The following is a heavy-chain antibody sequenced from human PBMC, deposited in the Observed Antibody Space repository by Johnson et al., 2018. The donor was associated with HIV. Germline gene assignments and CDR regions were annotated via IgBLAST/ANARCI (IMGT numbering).Heavy chain of an antibody. V-gene: IGHV3-30*03. J-gene: IGHJ3*02. CDR3: ARDKGSWFDDAFDI. Sequence: QVQLVESGGGVVQPGRSLRLSCAASGFTFSSYGMHWVRQAPGKGLEWVAVISYDGSNKYYADSVKGRFTISRDNSKNTLYLQMNSLKVEDTAVYYCARDKGSWFDDAFDIWGQGTSVTVSS. CDR2: ISYDGSNK. CDR1: GFTFSSYG. D-gene: IGHD6-13*01.